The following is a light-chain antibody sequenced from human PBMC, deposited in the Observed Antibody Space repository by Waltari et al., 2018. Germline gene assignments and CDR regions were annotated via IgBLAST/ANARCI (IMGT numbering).Light chain of an antibody. J-gene: IGLJ2*01. CDR2: DVS. V-gene: IGLV2-14*03. CDR1: SSAVGGYKY. Sequence: QSALTPPASVSGSPGQSLTISCTGTSSAVGGYKYVSWYQHHPGKAPKVMIYDVSTRPSGVSTRFSGSKSGNTASLTISGLQAEDEADYYCSSYTTSSVIFGGGTKLTVL. CDR3: SSYTTSSVI.